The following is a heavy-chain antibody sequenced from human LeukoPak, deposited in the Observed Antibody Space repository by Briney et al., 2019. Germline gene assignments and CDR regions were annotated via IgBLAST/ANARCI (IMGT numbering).Heavy chain of an antibody. CDR2: ISPRSGDT. J-gene: IGHJ4*02. Sequence: ASVRVSCAASGYTFTAYYMHWVRQAPGQGLEWMGWISPRSGDTSYAQKFQGRVTMTRDTSINTVDMDLSGLTSDDTAVFYCARGREIHGGSDTKLDDYWGQGTLVTVSS. CDR3: ARGREIHGGSDTKLDDY. D-gene: IGHD3-10*01. CDR1: GYTFTAYY. V-gene: IGHV1-2*02.